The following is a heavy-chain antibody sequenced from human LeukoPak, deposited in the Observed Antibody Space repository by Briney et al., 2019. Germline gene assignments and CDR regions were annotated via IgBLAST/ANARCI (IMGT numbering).Heavy chain of an antibody. CDR3: AKGSDSSAWTLFDY. D-gene: IGHD3-22*01. J-gene: IGHJ4*02. CDR1: GFTFSSYG. CDR2: ISGSGDDT. Sequence: GGSLRLSCAASGFTFSSYGMSWVRQAPGKGLAWVAAISGSGDDTYYADSLKGRFTISRDNPQNTLYLQVNSLRAEDTAVYYCAKGSDSSAWTLFDYWGQGTLVTVSS. V-gene: IGHV3-23*01.